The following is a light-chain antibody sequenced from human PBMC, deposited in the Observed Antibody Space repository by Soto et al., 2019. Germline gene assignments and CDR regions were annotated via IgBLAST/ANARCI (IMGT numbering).Light chain of an antibody. V-gene: IGKV1-16*02. CDR2: AAS. CDR3: QQYQSYPLT. Sequence: DIQMTQSPSSLSASVGDRVTITCRATEDISDYLAWFQQKPGQAPKSLIYAASRLQSGVPSKFSGSGSGTDFTLTISSLQAEDFETYYCQQYQSYPLTFGGGTKVEI. CDR1: EDISDY. J-gene: IGKJ4*01.